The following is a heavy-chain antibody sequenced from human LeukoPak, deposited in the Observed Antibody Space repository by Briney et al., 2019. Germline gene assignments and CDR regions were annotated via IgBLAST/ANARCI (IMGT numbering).Heavy chain of an antibody. V-gene: IGHV4-34*09. Sequence: SETLSLTCAVYGGSFSGYYWSWIRQPPGKGLEWIGYIYYSGSTYYNPSLKSRVTISVDTSKNQFSLKLSSVTAADTAIYYCARDAARTGYFDYWGQGTLVTVSS. CDR2: IYYSGST. D-gene: IGHD6-25*01. CDR3: ARDAARTGYFDY. CDR1: GGSFSGYY. J-gene: IGHJ4*02.